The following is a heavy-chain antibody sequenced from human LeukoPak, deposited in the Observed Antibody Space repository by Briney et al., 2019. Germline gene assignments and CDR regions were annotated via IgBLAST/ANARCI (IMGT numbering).Heavy chain of an antibody. CDR1: GFTFSSYA. D-gene: IGHD3-22*01. CDR3: AKDRAYDSSGYYYMAHAFDI. Sequence: TGGSLRLSCAASGFTFSSYAMSWVRQAPGKGLEWVSAISGSGGSTYYADSVKGRFTISRDNSKNTLYLQMNSLRAEDTAVYYCAKDRAYDSSGYYYMAHAFDIWGQGTMVTVSS. J-gene: IGHJ3*02. CDR2: ISGSGGST. V-gene: IGHV3-23*01.